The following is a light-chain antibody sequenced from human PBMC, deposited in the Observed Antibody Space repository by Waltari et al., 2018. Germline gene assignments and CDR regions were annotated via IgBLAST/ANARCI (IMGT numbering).Light chain of an antibody. CDR1: TSNIGGNY. V-gene: IGLV1-51*01. CDR3: ASWDLSLDSVL. Sequence: QSVLPQPPSVSATPGQKVTISCSGSTSNIGGNYVSWYQQVPRATPNLLIYDNSKRPPGIPDRFSASKSGTSATLGIAGVEAGDEATYFCASWDLSLDSVLFGGGTKVTVL. J-gene: IGLJ2*01. CDR2: DNS.